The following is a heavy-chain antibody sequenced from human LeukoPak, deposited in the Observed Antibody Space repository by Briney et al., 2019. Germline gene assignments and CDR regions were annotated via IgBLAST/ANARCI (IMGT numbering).Heavy chain of an antibody. Sequence: GGSLRFSCAASGFTFSSYAMHWVRQAPGKGLEWVAVISYDGSNKYYADSVKGRFTISRDNSKNTLYLQMNSLRAEDTAVYYCARDLLTRSYDFWSGYYHYYYYGMDVWGQGTTVTVSS. CDR3: ARDLLTRSYDFWSGYYHYYYYGMDV. CDR2: ISYDGSNK. J-gene: IGHJ6*02. D-gene: IGHD3-3*01. CDR1: GFTFSSYA. V-gene: IGHV3-30-3*01.